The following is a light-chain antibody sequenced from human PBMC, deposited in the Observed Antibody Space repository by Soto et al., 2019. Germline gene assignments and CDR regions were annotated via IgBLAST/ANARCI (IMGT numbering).Light chain of an antibody. V-gene: IGKV1-12*01. J-gene: IGKJ4*01. CDR3: QQASSYPLT. CDR1: ENINNW. CDR2: ETS. Sequence: DFQMTQSPSSVSASVGDRVTITCRASENINNWLDWYQQKPGKAPNLLIYETSTLQSGVPSRFSGSRSGADFTLTISSLQPEDFATYYCQQASSYPLTFGGGTRVE.